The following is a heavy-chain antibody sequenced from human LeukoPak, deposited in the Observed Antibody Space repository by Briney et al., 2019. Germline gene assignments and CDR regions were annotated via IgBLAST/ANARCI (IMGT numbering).Heavy chain of an antibody. D-gene: IGHD3-22*01. CDR3: ARMMTPRLYYDSSGYYYGAFDI. V-gene: IGHV1-8*01. J-gene: IGHJ3*02. CDR2: MNPNSGNT. Sequence: ASVKVSCKASGYTFTSYDINWVRQATGQGLGWMGWMNPNSGNTGYAQKFQGRVTMARNTSISTAYMELSSLRSEDTAVYYCARMMTPRLYYDSSGYYYGAFDIWGQGTMVTVSS. CDR1: GYTFTSYD.